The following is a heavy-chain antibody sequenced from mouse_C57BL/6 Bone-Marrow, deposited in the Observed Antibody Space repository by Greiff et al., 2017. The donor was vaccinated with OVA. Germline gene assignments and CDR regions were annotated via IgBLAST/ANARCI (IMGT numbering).Heavy chain of an antibody. Sequence: QVQLQQPGAELVKPGASVKLSCKASGYTFTSYWMHWVKQRPGQGLEWIGMIHPNSGSTNYNEKFKSKATLTVAKSSSTAYMQLSSLTSEDSAVYYCARLGTTVVADYWGQGTTLTVSS. CDR2: IHPNSGST. D-gene: IGHD1-1*01. J-gene: IGHJ2*01. CDR3: ARLGTTVVADY. CDR1: GYTFTSYW. V-gene: IGHV1-64*01.